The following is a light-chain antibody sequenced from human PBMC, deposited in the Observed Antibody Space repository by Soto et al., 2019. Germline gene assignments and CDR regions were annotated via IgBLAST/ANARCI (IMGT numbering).Light chain of an antibody. CDR2: TNN. CDR3: AAWDDSLNGQV. V-gene: IGLV1-44*01. CDR1: TSNIGSNP. J-gene: IGLJ2*01. Sequence: QSVLTQPPSASGTPGQRVTISCSGSTSNIGSNPVNWYQQLPGTAPKLLIYTNNQRPSGVPDRFSGSKSGTSASLAISGLQSGDEADYYCAAWDDSLNGQVFGGGTKLTVL.